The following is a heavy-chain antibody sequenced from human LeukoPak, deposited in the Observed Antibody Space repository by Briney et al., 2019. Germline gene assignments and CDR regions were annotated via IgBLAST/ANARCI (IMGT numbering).Heavy chain of an antibody. Sequence: SETLSLTCAVYGGSFSGYYWSWIRQPPGKGLEWIGEINHSGSTNYNPSLKSRVTISVDTFKNQFSLKLSSVTAADTAVYYCARGLAAAGNYGMDVWGKGTTVTVSS. V-gene: IGHV4-34*01. CDR1: GGSFSGYY. CDR2: INHSGST. D-gene: IGHD6-13*01. J-gene: IGHJ6*04. CDR3: ARGLAAAGNYGMDV.